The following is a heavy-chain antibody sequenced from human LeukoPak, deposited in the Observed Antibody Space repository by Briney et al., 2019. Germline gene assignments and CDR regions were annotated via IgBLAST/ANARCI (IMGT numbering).Heavy chain of an antibody. V-gene: IGHV3-7*01. CDR1: GFTFSSYW. Sequence: GGSLRLSCAASGFTFSSYWMSWVRQAPGKGLEWVANIKQDGSEKYHVDSVKGRFTISRDNAKNSLYLQMNSLRAEDTAVYYCAREHIVVVNDAFDIWGQGIMVTVSS. CDR3: AREHIVVVNDAFDI. D-gene: IGHD2-21*01. J-gene: IGHJ3*02. CDR2: IKQDGSEK.